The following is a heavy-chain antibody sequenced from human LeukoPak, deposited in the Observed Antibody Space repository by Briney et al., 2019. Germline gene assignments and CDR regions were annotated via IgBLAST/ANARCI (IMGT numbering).Heavy chain of an antibody. V-gene: IGHV4-34*01. D-gene: IGHD6-6*01. J-gene: IGHJ4*02. CDR3: ARAKAARPKRLDY. CDR2: INHSGST. Sequence: SETLSLTCAVYGGSFSGYHWSWIRQPPGKGLEWIGEINHSGSTNYDPSLKSRVTISVDTSKNQFSLKLSSVTAADTAVYYCARAKAARPKRLDYWGQGTLVTVSS. CDR1: GGSFSGYH.